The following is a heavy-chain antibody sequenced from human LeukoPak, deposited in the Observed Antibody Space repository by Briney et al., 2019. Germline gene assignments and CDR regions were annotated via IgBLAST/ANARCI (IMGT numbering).Heavy chain of an antibody. V-gene: IGHV3-48*01. CDR2: IDARSGIT. D-gene: IGHD2-2*01. CDR3: ASRPDVVPAAIDY. CDR1: GFTFTIFG. Sequence: PGGSLRLSCAASGFTFTIFGLNWVRQAPGKGPEWVSYIDARSGITYYADSVQGRFTISRDNAKESVFLQMNSLRADDTAVYYCASRPDVVPAAIDYWGQGTLVTVSS. J-gene: IGHJ4*02.